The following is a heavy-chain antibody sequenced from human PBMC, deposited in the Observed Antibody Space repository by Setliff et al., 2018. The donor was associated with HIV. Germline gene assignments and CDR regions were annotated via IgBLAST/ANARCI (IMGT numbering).Heavy chain of an antibody. J-gene: IGHJ4*02. CDR1: GDIFSYQT. Sequence: SVKVSCKASGDIFSYQTYSWVRQAPGQGLEWMGSIIPMVGFANYEGKFQGRVTIIADASTNTTYLDLTSLRSEDTALYFCARQDGHVGDHFDYWGQGTLVTVSS. D-gene: IGHD2-21*01. CDR2: IIPMVGFA. CDR3: ARQDGHVGDHFDY. V-gene: IGHV1-69*02.